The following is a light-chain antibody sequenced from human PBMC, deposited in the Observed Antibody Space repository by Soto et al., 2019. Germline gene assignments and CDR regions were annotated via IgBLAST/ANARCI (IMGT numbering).Light chain of an antibody. CDR1: SGSIASNY. Sequence: NFMLTQPHSVSESPGKTVTISCTRSSGSIASNYVQWYQQRPGSAPTTVIYEDNQRPSVVPDRFSGSIDSSSNSASLTISGLKTEDEADYYCQSYDSSKEVFGGGTKLTVL. CDR2: EDN. CDR3: QSYDSSKEV. J-gene: IGLJ3*02. V-gene: IGLV6-57*03.